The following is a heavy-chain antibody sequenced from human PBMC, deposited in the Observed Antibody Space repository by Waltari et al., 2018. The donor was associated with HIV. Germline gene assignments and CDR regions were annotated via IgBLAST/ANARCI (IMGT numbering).Heavy chain of an antibody. V-gene: IGHV4-59*01. CDR1: GGSMSNYY. CDR3: ARYSSAWTGFDY. Sequence: QVQLQESGPGLVKPSETLSLICTVSGGSMSNYYWGWSRQPPGKGLEWIGYIYYTGSTDYNPSLKSRVTISVDTSKNQFSLKLTSVTAADTAQYYCARYSSAWTGFDYWGQGTLVTVSS. D-gene: IGHD6-19*01. CDR2: IYYTGST. J-gene: IGHJ4*02.